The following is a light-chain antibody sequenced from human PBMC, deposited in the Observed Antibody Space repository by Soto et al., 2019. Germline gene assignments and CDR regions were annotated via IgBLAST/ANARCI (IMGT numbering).Light chain of an antibody. CDR2: EVT. CDR3: SSYTTRSTYV. J-gene: IGLJ1*01. V-gene: IGLV2-14*01. CDR1: SRDIGFFNY. Sequence: QSVLTQPACVSGSPGQSITISCTGTSRDIGFFNYVSWYQQFPGNAPKLIIFEVTNRPSGVSNRFSASKSGNTASLTISGLQAEDGADYYCSSYTTRSTYVFGTGTKVTVL.